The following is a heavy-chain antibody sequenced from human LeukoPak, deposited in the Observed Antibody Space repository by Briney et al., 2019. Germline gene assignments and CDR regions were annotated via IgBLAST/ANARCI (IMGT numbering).Heavy chain of an antibody. CDR1: GGSVNTDPYF. D-gene: IGHD3-10*01. J-gene: IGHJ6*03. V-gene: IGHV4-31*11. CDR2: IYYSGST. CDR3: ARDRQTLWFGEQGDYYYMDV. Sequence: SETLSLTCAVSGGSVNTDPYFWGWFRQSHGKGLEWIGYIYYSGSTYYNPSLKSRVTISVDTSKNQFSLKLSSVTAADTAVYYCARDRQTLWFGEQGDYYYMDVWGKGTTVTVSS.